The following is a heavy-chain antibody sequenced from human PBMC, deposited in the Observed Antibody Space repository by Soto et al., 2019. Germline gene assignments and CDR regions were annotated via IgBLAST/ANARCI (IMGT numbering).Heavy chain of an antibody. CDR2: INPNSGGT. D-gene: IGHD2-2*01. Sequence: GASVKVSCKASGYTFTGYYMHWVLQAPGQGLEWMGWINPNSGGTNYAQKFQGWVTMTRDTSISTAYMELSRLRSDDTAVYYCARDGGGYCSSTSCYHNWFDPWGQGTLVTVSS. J-gene: IGHJ5*02. CDR1: GYTFTGYY. V-gene: IGHV1-2*04. CDR3: ARDGGGYCSSTSCYHNWFDP.